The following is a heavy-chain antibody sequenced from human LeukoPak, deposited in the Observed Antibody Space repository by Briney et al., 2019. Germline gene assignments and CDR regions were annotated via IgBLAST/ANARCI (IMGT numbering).Heavy chain of an antibody. D-gene: IGHD2-15*01. CDR3: ARGEYCSGGSCYSDY. V-gene: IGHV4-34*01. Sequence: SETLSLTCAVYGGSFSGYYWSWIRQPPGKGLEWIGEINHSGSTNYNPSLKSRVTISVDTSKNQFSLKLSSVTAADTAVYYCARGEYCSGGSCYSDYWGQGTLVTVSS. CDR1: GGSFSGYY. CDR2: INHSGST. J-gene: IGHJ4*02.